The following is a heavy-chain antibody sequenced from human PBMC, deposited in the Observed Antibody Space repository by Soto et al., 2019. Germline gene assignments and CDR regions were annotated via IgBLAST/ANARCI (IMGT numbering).Heavy chain of an antibody. V-gene: IGHV3-23*01. D-gene: IGHD3-22*01. Sequence: GGSLRLSCAASGFTFSSYAMSWVRQAPGKGLEWVSAISGSGGSTYYADSVKGRFTISRDNSKNTLYLQMNSLRAEDTAVYYCAKGSSYYDSCGTDMDVWGQVTTFTVS. CDR1: GFTFSSYA. CDR3: AKGSSYYDSCGTDMDV. CDR2: ISGSGGST. J-gene: IGHJ6*02.